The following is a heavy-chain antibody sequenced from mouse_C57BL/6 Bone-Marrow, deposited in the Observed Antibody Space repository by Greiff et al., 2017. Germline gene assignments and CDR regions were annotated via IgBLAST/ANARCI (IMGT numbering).Heavy chain of an antibody. Sequence: VQLQQSGAELVRPGTSVSVSCTVSGYAFTNSLISWLKQRPGQGLEWIGVFNPGSGGTNYNEKFKGKASLNAAKSSSTAYLQLNSQTSEDSAVYCCARCPGLLHWDFDVWGTGTTVTVSS. V-gene: IGHV1-54*01. CDR3: ARCPGLLHWDFDV. CDR1: GYAFTNSL. CDR2: FNPGSGGT. J-gene: IGHJ1*03. D-gene: IGHD2-3*01.